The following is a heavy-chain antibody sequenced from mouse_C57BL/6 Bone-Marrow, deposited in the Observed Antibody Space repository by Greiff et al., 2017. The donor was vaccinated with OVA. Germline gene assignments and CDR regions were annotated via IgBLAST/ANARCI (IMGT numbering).Heavy chain of an antibody. D-gene: IGHD2-1*01. Sequence: DVKLVESGGGLVKPGGSLKLSCAASGFTFSSYAMSWVRQTPEKRLEWVATISDGGSYTYYPDNVKGRFTISRDNAKNNLYLQMSHLKSEDTAMYYCARDSVYPLFVWGTGTTVTVSS. CDR1: GFTFSSYA. CDR2: ISDGGSYT. V-gene: IGHV5-4*01. CDR3: ARDSVYPLFV. J-gene: IGHJ1*03.